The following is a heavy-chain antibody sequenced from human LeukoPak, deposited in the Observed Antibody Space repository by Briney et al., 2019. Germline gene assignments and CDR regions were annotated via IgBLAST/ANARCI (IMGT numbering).Heavy chain of an antibody. D-gene: IGHD3/OR15-3a*01. J-gene: IGHJ5*02. CDR1: GFRVGDEY. Sequence: LRLNFAGTGFRVGDEYMSWVRQAPGKGLEWVGLIRDSGEAFYADFARGRFAISRDESENTLYLQMNSLRVEDTAVYFCARNRAANQDWVEFDPWGQGTPVIVSS. V-gene: IGHV3-66*02. CDR3: ARNRAANQDWVEFDP. CDR2: IRDSGEA.